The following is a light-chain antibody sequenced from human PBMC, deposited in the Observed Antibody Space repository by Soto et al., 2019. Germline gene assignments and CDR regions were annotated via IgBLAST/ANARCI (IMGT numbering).Light chain of an antibody. Sequence: DIQMTQSPSSLSASVGDRVTITCQASQDISNYLNWYQQKPGKAPKLLIYDASNLETGVPSRFSGSGSGTDFTFTISSLQPEDIATYYCKQYDNFWTFGQGTKVEIK. CDR3: KQYDNFWT. CDR1: QDISNY. V-gene: IGKV1-33*01. CDR2: DAS. J-gene: IGKJ1*01.